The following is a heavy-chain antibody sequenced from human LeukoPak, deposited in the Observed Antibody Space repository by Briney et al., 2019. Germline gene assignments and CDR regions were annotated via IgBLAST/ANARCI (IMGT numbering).Heavy chain of an antibody. CDR1: GGSFSGYY. CDR3: ARGPTKVDQLLLGGDDAFDI. Sequence: SETLSLTCAVYGGSFSGYYWSWIRQPPGKGLEWIGEINHSGSTNYNPSLKSRVTISVDTSKNQFSLKLSSVTAADTAVYYCARGPTKVDQLLLGGDDAFDIWGQGTMVTVSS. D-gene: IGHD2-2*01. J-gene: IGHJ3*02. CDR2: INHSGST. V-gene: IGHV4-34*01.